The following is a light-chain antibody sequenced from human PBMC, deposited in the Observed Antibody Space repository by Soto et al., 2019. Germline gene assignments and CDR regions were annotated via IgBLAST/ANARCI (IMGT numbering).Light chain of an antibody. J-gene: IGLJ2*01. CDR2: DVS. CDR3: SSYATAGPL. CDR1: SGDVAVYNY. V-gene: IGLV2-14*03. Sequence: QSVLTQPASVSGSPGQPITISCTGTSGDVAVYNYVSWYQQHPGKAPKLLIYDVSNRPSGVSDRFSGSRSGDTASLTISGVQAADEADYYCSSYATAGPLFGGGTKVTVL.